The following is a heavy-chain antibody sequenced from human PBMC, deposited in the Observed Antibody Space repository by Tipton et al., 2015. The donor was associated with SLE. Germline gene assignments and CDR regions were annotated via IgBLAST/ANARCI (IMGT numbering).Heavy chain of an antibody. V-gene: IGHV4-59*01. CDR3: ARDVAPAAVPLFEY. Sequence: GLVKPSETLSLTCTVSGGSINSYFWSWIRQPPGKGLEWIGYIYYSGSTNYNPSLKSRVTMSVDTSKNQISLKLSSVTAADTAVYYCARDVAPAAVPLFEYWGQETLVTVSS. J-gene: IGHJ4*02. CDR2: IYYSGST. CDR1: GGSINSYF. D-gene: IGHD2-2*01.